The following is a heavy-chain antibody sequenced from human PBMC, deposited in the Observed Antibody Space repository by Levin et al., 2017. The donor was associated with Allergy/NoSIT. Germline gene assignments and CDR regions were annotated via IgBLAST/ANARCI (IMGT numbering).Heavy chain of an antibody. CDR3: ARDLRGGYDLGY. Sequence: SQTLSLTCTVSGGSISSGNYYWSWIRQPPGKGLEWIGYIYYSGSTYYNPSLKSRVTISVDTSKNQFSLKLSSVTAADTAVYYCARDLRGGYDLGYWGQGTLVTVSS. J-gene: IGHJ4*02. CDR1: GGSISSGNYY. CDR2: IYYSGST. V-gene: IGHV4-30-4*01. D-gene: IGHD5-12*01.